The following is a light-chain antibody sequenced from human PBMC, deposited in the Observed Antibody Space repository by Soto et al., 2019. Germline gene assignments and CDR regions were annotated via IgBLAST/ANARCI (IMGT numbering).Light chain of an antibody. Sequence: EIVLTQSPVTLSLSPGERATLSCRASQSVSDNYLAWYQQKPGQAPRLVIYGASSRATGIPDRFSASGSGTDFTLTINRLDPEDFAVYYCQQYSRSPLTFGQGTKVDIK. CDR2: GAS. V-gene: IGKV3-20*01. J-gene: IGKJ1*01. CDR3: QQYSRSPLT. CDR1: QSVSDNY.